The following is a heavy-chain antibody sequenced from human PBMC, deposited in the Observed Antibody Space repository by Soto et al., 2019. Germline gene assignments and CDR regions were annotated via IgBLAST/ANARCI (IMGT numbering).Heavy chain of an antibody. CDR2: INPNSGGT. CDR3: ARLVAALSGYYFDY. Sequence: CKGSGYANTVDYMDWLRKAPGQGLEWMGWINPNSGGTNYAQKFQGRVTMTRDTSISTAYMELSRLRSDDTAVYYCARLVAALSGYYFDYWVQGTLVTGSS. V-gene: IGHV1-2*02. D-gene: IGHD2-15*01. J-gene: IGHJ4*02. CDR1: GYANTVDY.